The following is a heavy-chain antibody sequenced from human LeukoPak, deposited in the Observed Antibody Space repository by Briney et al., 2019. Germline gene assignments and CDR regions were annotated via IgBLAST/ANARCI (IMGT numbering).Heavy chain of an antibody. J-gene: IGHJ5*02. CDR3: ARRHCGGDCYSNWFDP. V-gene: IGHV4-39*01. Sequence: PSETLSLTCTVSGVSISDGAYYWGWIRQAPGKGLEWIGSIYYSGSTYYNPSLKSRVTISVGTSKNQFSLKLSSVTAADTAVYYCARRHCGGDCYSNWFDPWGQGTLVTVSS. CDR1: GVSISDGAYY. CDR2: IYYSGST. D-gene: IGHD2-21*02.